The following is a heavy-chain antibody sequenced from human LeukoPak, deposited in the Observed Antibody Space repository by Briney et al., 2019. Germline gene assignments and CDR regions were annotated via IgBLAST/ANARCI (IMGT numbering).Heavy chain of an antibody. V-gene: IGHV1-18*01. CDR1: GYTFTSYG. CDR2: ISAYNGNT. J-gene: IGHJ4*02. D-gene: IGHD3-10*01. CDR3: APQYYYGSGSYDSDY. Sequence: GASVKVSCKASGYTFTSYGISWVRQAPGQGLEWMGWISAYNGNTNYAQKLQGRVTMTTDTSTSTAYMELRSLRSDDTAVYYCAPQYYYGSGSYDSDYWGQGTLVTVSS.